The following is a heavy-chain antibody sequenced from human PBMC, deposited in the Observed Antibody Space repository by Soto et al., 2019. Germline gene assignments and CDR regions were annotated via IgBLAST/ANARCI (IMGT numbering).Heavy chain of an antibody. Sequence: SETLSLTCTVSGGSISSYYWSWIRQPPGKGLEWIGYIYYSGSTNYNPSLKSRVTISVDTSKNQSSLKLSSVTAADTAVYYCARVWTFHWYFDLWGRGTQVTVSS. CDR2: IYYSGST. CDR3: ARVWTFHWYFDL. V-gene: IGHV4-59*01. J-gene: IGHJ2*01. CDR1: GGSISSYY. D-gene: IGHD1-1*01.